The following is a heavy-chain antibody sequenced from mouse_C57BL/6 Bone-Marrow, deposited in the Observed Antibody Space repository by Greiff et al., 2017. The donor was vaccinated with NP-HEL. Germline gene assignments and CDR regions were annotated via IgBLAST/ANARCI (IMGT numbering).Heavy chain of an antibody. CDR3: TTELTTV. CDR1: GFNIKDDN. Sequence: VQLKESGAELVRPGASVKLSCTASGFNIKDDNMHWVKQRPEQGLEWIGWIDPENGDTEYASKFQGKATITADTSSNTAYLQLSSLTSEDTAVYYCTTELTTVRGQGTSVTVSS. V-gene: IGHV14-4*01. D-gene: IGHD1-1*01. J-gene: IGHJ4*01. CDR2: IDPENGDT.